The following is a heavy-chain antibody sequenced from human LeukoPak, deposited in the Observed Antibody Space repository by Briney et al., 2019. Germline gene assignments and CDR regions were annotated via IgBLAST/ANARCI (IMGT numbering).Heavy chain of an antibody. CDR3: ARDAGEWIAVAGRCLDI. D-gene: IGHD6-19*01. CDR1: GDSVSHNRAA. Sequence: SQTLPLTCAISGDSVSHNRAAWNWITQSPSRGLEWLGRTYYRYKRYNDYAVSVKSRKTINQDPSINEFSLQLNSVTPEDTAVYYCARDAGEWIAVAGRCLDIWGQGTMVTVS. J-gene: IGHJ3*02. CDR2: TYYRYKRYN. V-gene: IGHV6-1*01.